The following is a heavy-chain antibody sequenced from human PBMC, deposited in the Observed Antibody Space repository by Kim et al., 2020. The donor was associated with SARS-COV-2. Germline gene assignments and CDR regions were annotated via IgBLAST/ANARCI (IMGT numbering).Heavy chain of an antibody. V-gene: IGHV4-34*01. CDR3: ARGGRYSYGSNFDY. J-gene: IGHJ4*02. Sequence: NPSRKSRVTISVDTSRKQFSLKLSSVTAADTAVYYCARGGRYSYGSNFDYWGQGTLVTVSS. D-gene: IGHD5-18*01.